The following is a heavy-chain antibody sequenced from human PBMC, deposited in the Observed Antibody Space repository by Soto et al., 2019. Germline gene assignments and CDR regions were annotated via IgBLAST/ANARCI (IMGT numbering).Heavy chain of an antibody. J-gene: IGHJ6*02. CDR1: GFTFSNYG. Sequence: QVQLVESGGGVVQPGRSLRLSCAASGFTFSNYGMHWVRQAPGKGLEWVAIISYDGSKTYYADSVKGRFTISRDNSKNTLYLQMNSLRAEDTVVYYCAKLANFRDDYYYCMDVWGQGTTVTVSS. V-gene: IGHV3-30*18. CDR2: ISYDGSKT. CDR3: AKLANFRDDYYYCMDV. D-gene: IGHD1-7*01.